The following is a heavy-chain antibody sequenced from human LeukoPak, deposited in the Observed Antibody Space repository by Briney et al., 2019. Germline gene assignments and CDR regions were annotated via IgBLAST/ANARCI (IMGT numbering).Heavy chain of an antibody. V-gene: IGHV4-39*01. D-gene: IGHD3-3*01. CDR3: ARGGGQRFLEWLFFDY. Sequence: SETLSLTCTVSGGSISSYYWGWIRQPPGKGLEWIGSIYYSGSTYYNPSLKSRVTISVDTSKNQFSLKLSSVTAADTAVYYCARGGGQRFLEWLFFDYWGQGTLVTVSS. J-gene: IGHJ4*02. CDR1: GGSISSYY. CDR2: IYYSGST.